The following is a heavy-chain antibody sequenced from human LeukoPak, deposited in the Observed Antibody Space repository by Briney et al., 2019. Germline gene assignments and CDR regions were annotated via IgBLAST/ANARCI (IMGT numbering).Heavy chain of an antibody. V-gene: IGHV4-39*07. CDR1: GGSISSSSYY. Sequence: SETLSLTCTVPGGSISSSSYYWGWIRQPPGKGLEWIGSIYYSGSTYYNPSLKSRVTISVDTSKNQFSLKLSSVTAADTAVYYCARDFYGSDWYFDLWGRGTLVTVSS. D-gene: IGHD3-10*01. CDR2: IYYSGST. CDR3: ARDFYGSDWYFDL. J-gene: IGHJ2*01.